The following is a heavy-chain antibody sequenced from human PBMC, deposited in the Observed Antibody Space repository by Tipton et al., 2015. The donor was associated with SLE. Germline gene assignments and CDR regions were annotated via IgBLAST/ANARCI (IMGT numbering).Heavy chain of an antibody. V-gene: IGHV1-69*06. J-gene: IGHJ6*03. CDR2: IVPLFGTT. Sequence: QSGAEVKKPGSSVRVSCKTSGGTFTNYAFNWVRQAPGQGLEWVGKIVPLFGTTDYAPNFQGRATFTADKSTKTAYMEVSSLTSADSAVYYCSAASSPRDYYMDVWGKGTAVSVSS. D-gene: IGHD2-2*01. CDR1: GGTFTNYA. CDR3: SAASSPRDYYMDV.